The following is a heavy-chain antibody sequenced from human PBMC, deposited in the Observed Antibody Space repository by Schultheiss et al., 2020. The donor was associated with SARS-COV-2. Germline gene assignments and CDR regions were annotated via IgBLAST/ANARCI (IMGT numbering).Heavy chain of an antibody. CDR2: IYSGGST. J-gene: IGHJ4*02. V-gene: IGHV3-66*02. D-gene: IGHD6-13*01. CDR3: ARVHLQEIAAVEQAYDY. Sequence: GGSLRLSCAASGFTFSSYAMSWVRQAPGKGLEWVSVIYSGGSTYYADSVKGRFTISRDNSKNTLYLQMNSLRAEDTAVYYCARVHLQEIAAVEQAYDYWGQGTLVTVSS. CDR1: GFTFSSYA.